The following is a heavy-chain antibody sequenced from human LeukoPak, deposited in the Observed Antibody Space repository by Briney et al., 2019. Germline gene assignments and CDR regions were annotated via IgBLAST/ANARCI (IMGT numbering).Heavy chain of an antibody. CDR1: GSSISSCHY. Sequence: PSGTLSLTCAVSGSSISSCHYWGWIRQPPGKGLEWIGSIYNSGSTYYNPSLRSRITISVDTSKNQFSLKLSSVTAADTAVYYCARNNTRTVSRGSTRRRANAFDIWGQGTMVTVSS. CDR3: ARNNTRTVSRGSTRRRANAFDI. J-gene: IGHJ3*02. D-gene: IGHD1-14*01. V-gene: IGHV4-38-2*01. CDR2: IYNSGST.